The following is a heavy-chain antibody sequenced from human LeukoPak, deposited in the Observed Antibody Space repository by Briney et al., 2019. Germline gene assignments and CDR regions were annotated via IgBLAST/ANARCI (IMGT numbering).Heavy chain of an antibody. CDR1: GFTFTDYY. Sequence: GGSLRLSCAASGFTFTDYYMSWIRQARGKGLEWVSYISSSGSTIYYADSVKGRFTISRDNAKNSLYLQMNSLRAEDTAVYYCARDQRGYCGGDCYSLGYWGQGTLVTVSS. CDR3: ARDQRGYCGGDCYSLGY. V-gene: IGHV3-11*01. D-gene: IGHD2-21*02. CDR2: ISSSGSTI. J-gene: IGHJ4*02.